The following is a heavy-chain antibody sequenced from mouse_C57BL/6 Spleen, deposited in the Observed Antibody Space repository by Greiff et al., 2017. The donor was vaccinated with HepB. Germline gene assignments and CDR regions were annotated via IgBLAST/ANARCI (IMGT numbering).Heavy chain of an antibody. CDR3: AIDYYGSSYGFAY. CDR1: GYTFTSYW. Sequence: VMLVESGAELAKPGASVKLSCKASGYTFTSYWMHWVKQRPGQGLEWIGYINPSSGYTKYNQKFKDKATLTADKSSSTAYMQLSSLTYEDSAVYYCAIDYYGSSYGFAYWGQGTLVTVSA. V-gene: IGHV1-7*01. J-gene: IGHJ3*01. CDR2: INPSSGYT. D-gene: IGHD1-1*01.